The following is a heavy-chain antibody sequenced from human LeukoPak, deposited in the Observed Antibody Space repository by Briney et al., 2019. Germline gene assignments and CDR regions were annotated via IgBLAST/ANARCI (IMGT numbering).Heavy chain of an antibody. D-gene: IGHD6-19*01. J-gene: IGHJ3*02. Sequence: PGGSLRLSCAASGFTFSSYAMSWVRQAPGKGLEWVSAISGSGGSTYYADSVKGRFTISRDNSKNTLYLQMNSLRAEDTAVYYCAKAYSSGWYDGDAFDIWGQGTMVTVSS. CDR2: ISGSGGST. V-gene: IGHV3-23*01. CDR3: AKAYSSGWYDGDAFDI. CDR1: GFTFSSYA.